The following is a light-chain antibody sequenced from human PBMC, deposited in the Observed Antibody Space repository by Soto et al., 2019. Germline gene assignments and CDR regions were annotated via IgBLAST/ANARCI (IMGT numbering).Light chain of an antibody. V-gene: IGKV3-20*01. CDR3: QQYGSSIQT. CDR2: GAS. CDR1: QSVTNNY. Sequence: EIVLTQFPGTLSLSPGERATLSCRASQSVTNNYLAWYQQRPGQPPNLLIFGASNRATGIPDRFSGSGSGTDFTLTISRLEPEDFAVYYCQQYGSSIQTFGQGTKVDI. J-gene: IGKJ1*01.